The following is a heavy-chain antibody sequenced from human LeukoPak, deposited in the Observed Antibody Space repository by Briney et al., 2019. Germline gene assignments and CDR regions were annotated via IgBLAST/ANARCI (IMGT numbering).Heavy chain of an antibody. D-gene: IGHD4-17*01. Sequence: SETLSLTCTVSGGSVSGYYWTWIRQPPGKGLDWIGFVYYNGNTRYNPSLKSRVSISVDTSENQFSLNLTSVTAADSAVYYCARSTPLYGRYHFGLWGQGSLVTVSS. CDR1: GGSVSGYY. V-gene: IGHV4-59*02. CDR2: VYYNGNT. CDR3: ARSTPLYGRYHFGL. J-gene: IGHJ4*02.